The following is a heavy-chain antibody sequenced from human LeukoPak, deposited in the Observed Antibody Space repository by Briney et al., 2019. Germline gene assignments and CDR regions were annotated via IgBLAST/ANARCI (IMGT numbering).Heavy chain of an antibody. CDR2: IYYSGST. Sequence: SETLSLTCTVSGGSISSYYWSWIRQPPGKGLEWIGYIYYSGSTNYNPSLKSRVTISVDTSKNQFSLRLSSVTAADTAVYYCARGPPPDFDYWGRGTLVTVSS. CDR1: GGSISSYY. J-gene: IGHJ4*02. V-gene: IGHV4-59*08. CDR3: ARGPPPDFDY.